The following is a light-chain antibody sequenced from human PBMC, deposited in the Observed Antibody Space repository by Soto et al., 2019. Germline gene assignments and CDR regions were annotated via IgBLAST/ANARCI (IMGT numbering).Light chain of an antibody. J-gene: IGLJ1*01. CDR2: SNN. V-gene: IGLV1-44*01. Sequence: QSVLTQPPSASGTPGQRVTISCSGSSSNIGSNTVNWYQQLPGTAPKLLTYSNNQRPSGVPDRFSGSKSGTSASLAISGLQSEDEADYYCAAWDDSLNGPNYVFGTGTKVTXL. CDR1: SSNIGSNT. CDR3: AAWDDSLNGPNYV.